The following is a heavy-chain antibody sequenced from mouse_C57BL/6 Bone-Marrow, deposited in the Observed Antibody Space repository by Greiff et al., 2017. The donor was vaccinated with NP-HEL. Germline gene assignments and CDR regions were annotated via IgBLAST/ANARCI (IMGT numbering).Heavy chain of an antibody. D-gene: IGHD4-1*02. CDR3: ARYPQLGRYFDV. CDR1: GFTFTDYY. CDR2: IRNKANGYTT. J-gene: IGHJ1*03. Sequence: EVMLVESGGGLVQPGGSLSLSCAASGFTFTDYYMSWVRQPPGKALEWLGFIRNKANGYTTEYSASVKGRFTISRDNSQSILYLQMNALRAEDSATYYCARYPQLGRYFDVWGTGTTVTVSS. V-gene: IGHV7-3*01.